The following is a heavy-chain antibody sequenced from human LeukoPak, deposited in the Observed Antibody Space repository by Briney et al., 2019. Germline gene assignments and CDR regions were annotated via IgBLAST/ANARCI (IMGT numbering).Heavy chain of an antibody. D-gene: IGHD2-8*02. CDR3: ARDLSEKYCIDY. V-gene: IGHV3-30-3*01. CDR2: ISYDGRIK. J-gene: IGHJ4*02. CDR1: GFAFSSYA. Sequence: QPGRSLRLSCAASGFAFSSYAIPWVRQAPGKGLGWVSFISYDGRIKYYADSVKGRLTISRDNSKNTLSLQMNSLRAEDTAIYYCARDLSEKYCIDYWGQGTLVTVS.